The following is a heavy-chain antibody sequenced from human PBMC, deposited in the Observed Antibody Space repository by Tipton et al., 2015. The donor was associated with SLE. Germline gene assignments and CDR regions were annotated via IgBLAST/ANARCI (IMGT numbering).Heavy chain of an antibody. Sequence: TLSLTCTVSGDSISGGGYYWSWIRQQPGKGLEWIGYIYYTETTSYNPSLKSRVTMSLDMFKNDFSLTLMSVTAADTAVYFCARIIAGPGDAFDVWGQGTMVTVSS. CDR3: ARIIAGPGDAFDV. V-gene: IGHV4-31*03. CDR1: GDSISGGGYY. J-gene: IGHJ3*01. CDR2: IYYTETT.